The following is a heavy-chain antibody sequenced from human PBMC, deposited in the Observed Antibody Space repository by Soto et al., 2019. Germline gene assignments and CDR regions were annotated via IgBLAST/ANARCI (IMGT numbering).Heavy chain of an antibody. J-gene: IGHJ4*02. CDR3: ARSTTYYDYIWGSYRLNNFDY. CDR2: IYYSGST. Sequence: SETLSLTCTVSGGSISSSSYYWGWIRQPPGKGLEWIGSIYYSGSTYYNPSLKSRVTISVDTSKNQFSLKLSSVTAADTAVYYCARSTTYYDYIWGSYRLNNFDYWGQGTLVTVAS. V-gene: IGHV4-39*01. D-gene: IGHD3-16*02. CDR1: GGSISSSSYY.